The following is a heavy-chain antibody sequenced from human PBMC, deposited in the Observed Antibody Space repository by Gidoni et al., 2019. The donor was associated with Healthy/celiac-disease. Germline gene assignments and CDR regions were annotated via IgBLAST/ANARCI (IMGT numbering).Heavy chain of an antibody. CDR1: GGSISSYY. V-gene: IGHV4-59*01. Sequence: LQESGPGLVKPSETLSLTCTVSGGSISSYYWSWIRQPPGKGLEWIGYIYYSGSTNYNPSLKSRVTISVDTSKNQFSLKLSSVTAADTAVYYCARGASLSSYGDPAGYYYYYGMDVWGQGTTVTVSS. CDR3: ARGASLSSYGDPAGYYYYYGMDV. CDR2: IYYSGST. J-gene: IGHJ6*02. D-gene: IGHD4-17*01.